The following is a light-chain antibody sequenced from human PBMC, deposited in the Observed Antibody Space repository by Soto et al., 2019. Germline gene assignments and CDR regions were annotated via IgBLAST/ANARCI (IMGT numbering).Light chain of an antibody. J-gene: IGLJ2*01. CDR1: SSDVGGYNY. CDR2: EVS. Sequence: QSALTQPPSASGSPGQSVTISCTGTSSDVGGYNYVSWYQQHPGKAPKLMIYEVSKRPSGVPDRFSGSKSGNTASLTVSVLQAEDEADYYCSSYAGSNKGVFGGGTKLTVL. CDR3: SSYAGSNKGV. V-gene: IGLV2-8*01.